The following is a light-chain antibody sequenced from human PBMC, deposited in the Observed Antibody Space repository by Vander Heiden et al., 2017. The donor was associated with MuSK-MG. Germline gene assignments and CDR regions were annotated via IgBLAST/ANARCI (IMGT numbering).Light chain of an antibody. CDR1: QSVGSF. CDR3: QQRPNFL. J-gene: IGKJ4*01. V-gene: IGKV3-11*01. Sequence: EIVLTQSPATLSLSPGERATLSCRASQSVGSFLAWYQQKPGQAPRLLIYDASNRATGIPARFSGMGSGTDFTLTISSLEPEDSAFYYCQQRPNFLFGGGTKVEIK. CDR2: DAS.